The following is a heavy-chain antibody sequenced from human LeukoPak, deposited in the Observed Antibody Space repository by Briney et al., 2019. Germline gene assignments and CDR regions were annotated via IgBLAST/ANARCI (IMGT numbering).Heavy chain of an antibody. Sequence: SETLSLTCAVSRFSISTGYYWGWIRQPPGKGLEWIGIIYHSGTTYYNPSLKSRVTISVNTSKNQFSLNLGSVTAADAAVYYCARWGPIVGATTVDYWGRGTLVTVSS. V-gene: IGHV4-38-2*01. CDR2: IYHSGTT. CDR1: RFSISTGYY. J-gene: IGHJ4*02. CDR3: ARWGPIVGATTVDY. D-gene: IGHD1-26*01.